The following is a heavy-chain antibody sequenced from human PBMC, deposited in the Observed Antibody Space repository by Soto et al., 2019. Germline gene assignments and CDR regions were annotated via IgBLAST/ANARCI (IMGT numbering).Heavy chain of an antibody. CDR1: GGSISNYY. J-gene: IGHJ5*02. CDR2: MYYNGNI. Sequence: SETLSLTCNVSGGSISNYYWTWVRQSPEKGLEWIGYMYYNGNINYNPSLKSRVTISIDTSKNQFSLTLKSVTAADTAVYYCASGGNWFDPWGQGVLVPVSS. D-gene: IGHD3-16*01. CDR3: ASGGNWFDP. V-gene: IGHV4-59*01.